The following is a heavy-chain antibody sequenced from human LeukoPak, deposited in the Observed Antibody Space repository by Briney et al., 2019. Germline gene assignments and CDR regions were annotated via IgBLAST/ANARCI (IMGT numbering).Heavy chain of an antibody. V-gene: IGHV3-7*01. CDR3: VRLFGGVTTFDY. CDR1: GFTFSNYW. D-gene: IGHD4-17*01. J-gene: IGHJ4*02. Sequence: GGSLRLSCVASGFTFSNYWMNWVRQAPGKGLEWVANIKPDGSEKSYVDSVKGRFTITRDNAKNLLHLQVNSLRVDDTAVYYCVRLFGGVTTFDYWGQGTLVTVSS. CDR2: IKPDGSEK.